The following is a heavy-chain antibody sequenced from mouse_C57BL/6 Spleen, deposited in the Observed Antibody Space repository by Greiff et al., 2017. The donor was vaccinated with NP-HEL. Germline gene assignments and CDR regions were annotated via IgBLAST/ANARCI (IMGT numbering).Heavy chain of an antibody. D-gene: IGHD1-1*01. CDR1: GYTFTSYW. CDR2: IDPSDSYT. Sequence: QVQLQQPGAELVKPGASVKLSCKASGYTFTSYWMQWVKQRPGQGLEWIGEIDPSDSYTNYNQKFKGKATLTVDTSSSTAYMQLSSLTSEDSAVYYCARWEDYSLDYWGQGTTLTVSS. CDR3: ARWEDYSLDY. J-gene: IGHJ2*01. V-gene: IGHV1-50*01.